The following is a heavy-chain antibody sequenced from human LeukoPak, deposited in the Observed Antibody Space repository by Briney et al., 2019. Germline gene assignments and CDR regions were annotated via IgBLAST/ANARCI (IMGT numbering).Heavy chain of an antibody. J-gene: IGHJ4*02. CDR2: MYYTGST. CDR1: GGSIRSSSYY. Sequence: PSETLSLTCIVSGGSIRSSSYYWGWIRQPPGKGLEWIGSMYYTGSTYYNPSLKTRVTISVDTSKNQFSLKLSSVTAADTAVYYCARGITIFDYWGQGTLVTVSS. D-gene: IGHD3-9*01. CDR3: ARGITIFDY. V-gene: IGHV4-39*07.